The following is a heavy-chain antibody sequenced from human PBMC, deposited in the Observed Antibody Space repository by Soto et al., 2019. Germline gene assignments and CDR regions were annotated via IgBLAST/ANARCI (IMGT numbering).Heavy chain of an antibody. CDR1: GVSTSSYY. CDR2: LHYNGNT. Sequence: SETLSLTCTVSGVSTSSYYLIWIRQPPGKGLEWIAYLHYNGNTNYNPSLKSRLTVSLDTSKNQFSLKLSSVTAADTAVYYCARVLTRSTFDPWGQGTLVTVSS. CDR3: ARVLTRSTFDP. J-gene: IGHJ5*02. V-gene: IGHV4-59*01. D-gene: IGHD6-13*01.